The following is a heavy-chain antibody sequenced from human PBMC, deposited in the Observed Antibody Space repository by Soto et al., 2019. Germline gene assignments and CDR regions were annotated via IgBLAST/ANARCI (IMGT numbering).Heavy chain of an antibody. CDR1: GFTFSSYA. Sequence: GGSLRLSCAASGFTFSSYAMSWVRQAPGKGLEWVSAISGSGGSTYYADSVKGRFTISRDNSKNTLYLQMNSLRAEDTAVYYCAKEGAGDFWSIRLLPTGGAFDIWGQGTMVTVSS. D-gene: IGHD3-3*01. CDR2: ISGSGGST. V-gene: IGHV3-23*01. CDR3: AKEGAGDFWSIRLLPTGGAFDI. J-gene: IGHJ3*02.